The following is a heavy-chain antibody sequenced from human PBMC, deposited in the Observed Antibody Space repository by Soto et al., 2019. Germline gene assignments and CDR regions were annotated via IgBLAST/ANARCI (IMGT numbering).Heavy chain of an antibody. J-gene: IGHJ4*02. V-gene: IGHV3-15*01. Sequence: SLRLSCAASGFTFSNAWMSWVRQAPGKGLEWVGRIKSKTDGGTTDYAAPVKGRFTISRDDSKNTLYLQMNSLKTEDTAVYYCTTTYYYDSSGYYLLDYWGQGTLVTVSS. D-gene: IGHD3-22*01. CDR2: IKSKTDGGTT. CDR1: GFTFSNAW. CDR3: TTTYYYDSSGYYLLDY.